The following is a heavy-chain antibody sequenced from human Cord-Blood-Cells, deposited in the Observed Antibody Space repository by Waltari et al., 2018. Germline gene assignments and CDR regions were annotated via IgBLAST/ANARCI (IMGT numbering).Heavy chain of an antibody. J-gene: IGHJ5*02. V-gene: IGHV4-61*09. CDR1: GGPLHTGRSS. CDR3: ARVGSYNWFDP. Sequence: QVQLQESGPGLVKPSQPLSPPCTVSGGPLHTGRSSLRRIRQPAGKGLEWIGYIYPSGSTNYNPSLKSRVTISVDTSKNQFSLKLSSVTAADTAAYYCARVGSYNWFDPWGQGTLVTVSS. D-gene: IGHD1-1*01. CDR2: IYPSGST.